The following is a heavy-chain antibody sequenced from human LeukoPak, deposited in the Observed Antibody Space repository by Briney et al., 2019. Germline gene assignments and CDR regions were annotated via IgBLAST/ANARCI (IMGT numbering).Heavy chain of an antibody. CDR2: ISVSGANT. J-gene: IGHJ4*02. D-gene: IGHD2-15*01. V-gene: IGHV3-23*01. Sequence: VGSLRLSCAGSGFTFSTYPMNWVRQAPGKGLEWGSGISVSGANTYYADSVRGRFTISRDNSKNTQYLQMNSLRDADTALYYCARGGGDFDFWGQGNMVTVSS. CDR3: ARGGGDFDF. CDR1: GFTFSTYP.